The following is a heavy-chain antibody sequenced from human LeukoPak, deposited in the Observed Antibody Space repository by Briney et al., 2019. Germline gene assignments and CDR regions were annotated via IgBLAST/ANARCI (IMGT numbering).Heavy chain of an antibody. CDR2: LTSSSSYI. Sequence: PGGSLRLSCAASGFTFRSYSMNWVRQAPGKGLEWVSSLTSSSSYIYYADSVKGRFTISRDNAKNSLFLQMNSLGAEDTAVYYCARGLGGYHYDTSGYPIVWFDFWGQGTVVTVSS. CDR3: ARGLGGYHYDTSGYPIVWFDF. J-gene: IGHJ4*02. CDR1: GFTFRSYS. V-gene: IGHV3-21*01. D-gene: IGHD3-22*01.